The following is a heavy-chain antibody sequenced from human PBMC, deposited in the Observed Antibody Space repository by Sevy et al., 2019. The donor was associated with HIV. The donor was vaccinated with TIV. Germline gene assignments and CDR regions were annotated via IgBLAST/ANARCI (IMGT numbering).Heavy chain of an antibody. J-gene: IGHJ5*02. CDR1: GYTFTGYY. Sequence: ASVKVSCKASGYTFTGYYMHWVRQAPGQGLEWMGWINPNSGGTNYAQKFQGRVTMTRDTSISTAYMELSRLRSDDTAVYYCARVGGYSYGFNWFDPWGQGTLVTVSS. V-gene: IGHV1-2*02. CDR2: INPNSGGT. D-gene: IGHD5-18*01. CDR3: ARVGGYSYGFNWFDP.